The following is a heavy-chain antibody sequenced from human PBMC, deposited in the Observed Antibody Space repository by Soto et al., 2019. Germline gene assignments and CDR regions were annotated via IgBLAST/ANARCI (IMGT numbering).Heavy chain of an antibody. J-gene: IGHJ6*02. CDR1: GGSISSGDYY. Sequence: PSETLSLTCTVSGGSISSGDYYWCWIRQPPGKGQERIGYIYYSWSTYYNPSLKSRVTISVDTSKNQFSLKLSSVTAADTAVYYCARVLRYFDWLLNNYYYYGMDVWGQGTTVTVSS. CDR3: ARVLRYFDWLLNNYYYYGMDV. CDR2: IYYSWST. V-gene: IGHV4-30-4*01. D-gene: IGHD3-9*01.